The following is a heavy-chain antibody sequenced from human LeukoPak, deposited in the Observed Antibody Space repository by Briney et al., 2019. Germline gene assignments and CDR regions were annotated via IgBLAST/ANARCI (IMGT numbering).Heavy chain of an antibody. CDR2: ISYDGSNI. V-gene: IGHV3-30*03. CDR3: VRRFPVTRGSFYGPFHY. Sequence: PGNSLRLSCAASGFTFSNYGMHWVRQAPGKGPEWVAVISYDGSNIYYADSVKGRFTISRDNSKSTIYLQMNSLRAEETAIYYCVRRFPVTRGSFYGPFHYWGEGTLVTVSS. J-gene: IGHJ4*02. CDR1: GFTFSNYG. D-gene: IGHD1-26*01.